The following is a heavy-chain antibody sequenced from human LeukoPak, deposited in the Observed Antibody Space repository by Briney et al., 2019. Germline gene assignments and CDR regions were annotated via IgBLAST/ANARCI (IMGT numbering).Heavy chain of an antibody. J-gene: IGHJ4*02. D-gene: IGHD6-13*01. V-gene: IGHV4-59*01. CDR1: GGSISNYY. CDR3: ARGVYIAAAQYGY. CDR2: IYYSGIT. Sequence: SSETLSLTCTVSGGSISNYYWSWIRQPPGKGLEWIGYIYYSGITNYNPSLKSRVTISVDTSKNQFSLKLNSVTAADTAVYYCARGVYIAAAQYGYWGQGTLVTVSS.